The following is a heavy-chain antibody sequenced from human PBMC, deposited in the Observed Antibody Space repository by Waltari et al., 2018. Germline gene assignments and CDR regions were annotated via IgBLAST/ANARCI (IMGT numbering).Heavy chain of an antibody. CDR3: ARTSVGGIAARPDNWFDP. V-gene: IGHV4-38-2*01. J-gene: IGHJ5*02. CDR2: IYHSGRT. D-gene: IGHD6-6*01. CDR1: GYSISSGYY. Sequence: QVQLQESGPGLVKPSETLSLTCAVSGYSISSGYYWGWIRQPPGKGLEWIGSIYHSGRTYYNPSLKSRVTISVDTSKNQFSLKLSSVTAADTAVYYCARTSVGGIAARPDNWFDPWGQGTLVTVSS.